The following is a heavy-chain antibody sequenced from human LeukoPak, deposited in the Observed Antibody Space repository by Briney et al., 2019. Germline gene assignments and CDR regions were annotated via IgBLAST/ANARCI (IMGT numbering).Heavy chain of an antibody. J-gene: IGHJ5*02. CDR3: ARARGEAELFDP. Sequence: SVKVSCKASGGTFSSYAISWVRQAPGQGLEWMGGIIPIFGTANYAQKVQGRVTITADKSTTTAYMELSSLRSEDTAVYYCARARGEAELFDPWGQGTLVTVSS. D-gene: IGHD3-16*01. V-gene: IGHV1-69*06. CDR2: IIPIFGTA. CDR1: GGTFSSYA.